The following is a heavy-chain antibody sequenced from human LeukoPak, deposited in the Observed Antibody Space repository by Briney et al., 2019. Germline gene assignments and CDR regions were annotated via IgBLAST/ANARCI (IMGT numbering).Heavy chain of an antibody. V-gene: IGHV3-49*04. CDR1: GFTFGDHA. Sequence: GGSLSLSCTGSGFTFGDHAMSWVRHAPGEGIELEGIIRSKAYGGTTDYAASMKRRISISKEDSKRIAYLQMSSLKIEDTAGYYCARGPIYLWLYNGMDVWGQGTTVTVP. CDR2: IRSKAYGGTT. J-gene: IGHJ6*02. CDR3: ARGPIYLWLYNGMDV. D-gene: IGHD3-16*01.